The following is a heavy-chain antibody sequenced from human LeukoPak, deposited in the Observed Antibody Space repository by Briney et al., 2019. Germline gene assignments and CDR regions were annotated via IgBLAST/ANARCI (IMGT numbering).Heavy chain of an antibody. Sequence: GRSLGLSCAASGFTFDDYAMHWVRQAPGKGLEWVSGISWNSGSIGYADSVKGRFTISRDNAKNSLYLQMNSLRAEDTALYYCAKARGYSYGWYFDLWGRGTLVTVSS. CDR2: ISWNSGSI. CDR1: GFTFDDYA. V-gene: IGHV3-9*01. D-gene: IGHD5-18*01. CDR3: AKARGYSYGWYFDL. J-gene: IGHJ2*01.